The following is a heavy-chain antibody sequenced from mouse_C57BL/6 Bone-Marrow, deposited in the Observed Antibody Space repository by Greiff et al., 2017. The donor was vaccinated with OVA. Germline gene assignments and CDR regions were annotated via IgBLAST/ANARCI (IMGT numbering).Heavy chain of an antibody. D-gene: IGHD1-1*01. CDR2: INPSSGYT. CDR3: ARFITTVVATDYMDY. V-gene: IGHV1-7*01. CDR1: GYTFTSYW. J-gene: IGHJ2*01. Sequence: VQLQQSGAELAKPGASVKLSCKASGYTFTSYWMHWVKQRPGQGLEWIGYINPSSGYTKYNQKFKDKATLTADKSSSTAYMQLSSLTYKDSAVDYCARFITTVVATDYMDYWGQGTTLTVSS.